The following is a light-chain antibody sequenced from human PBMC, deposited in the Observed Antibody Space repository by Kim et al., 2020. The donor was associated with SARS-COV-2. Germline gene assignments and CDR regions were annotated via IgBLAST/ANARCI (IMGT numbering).Light chain of an antibody. J-gene: IGLJ2*01. CDR3: QTWDSDTVL. CDR2: QDN. Sequence: SVSPGQTDTITCSGDKLGSKSVHWYQRRSGQSPVLVMYQDNKRPSGIPERFSGSNSGNTATLTISGSQAMDEADYYCQTWDSDTVLFGGGTQLTVL. CDR1: KLGSKS. V-gene: IGLV3-1*01.